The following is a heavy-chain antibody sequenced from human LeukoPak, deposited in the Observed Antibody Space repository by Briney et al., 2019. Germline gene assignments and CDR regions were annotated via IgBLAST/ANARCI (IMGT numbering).Heavy chain of an antibody. CDR1: GFSFSTYS. CDR2: ISDTGATK. D-gene: IGHD6-13*01. J-gene: IGHJ5*02. Sequence: GGSLRLSCAASGFSFSTYSMSWVRQAPGKGLEWVSVISDTGATKFYADSVKGRFTISRDNSKNTLYLQMNSLRAEDTAVYYCARETIAAAGKAFDPWGQGTLVTVSS. CDR3: ARETIAAAGKAFDP. V-gene: IGHV3-23*01.